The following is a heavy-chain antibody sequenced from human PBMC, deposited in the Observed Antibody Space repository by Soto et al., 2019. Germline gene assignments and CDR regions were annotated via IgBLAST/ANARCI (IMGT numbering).Heavy chain of an antibody. CDR2: ILPILGSL. D-gene: IGHD4-4*01. J-gene: IGHJ4*02. V-gene: IGHV1-69*08. CDR1: GGTFNTYT. CDR3: TRIPRYSFPTSDPLDN. Sequence: QVRLVQSGAEVKKPGSSVTVSCKASGGTFNTYTFSWVRQAPGQGLEWMGSILPILGSLNYAQRFQGRLSIIADYSTTTAYMELSSLTSQDTAMYYCTRIPRYSFPTSDPLDNWGQGTLVTVSS.